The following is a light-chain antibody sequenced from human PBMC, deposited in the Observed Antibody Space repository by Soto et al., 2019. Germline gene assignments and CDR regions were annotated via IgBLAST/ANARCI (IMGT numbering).Light chain of an antibody. CDR3: AAWDDTLNGYV. V-gene: IGLV1-44*01. CDR1: SSNIGSNT. Sequence: QAVLTQPPSTSGTPGQRVTFSCSGGSSNIGSNTVNWYQHLPGTAPKLLIYSNNQRPSGVPDRFSGSKSGTSASLAVSGLPSEDEADYYCAAWDDTLNGYVFGTGTKLTVL. CDR2: SNN. J-gene: IGLJ1*01.